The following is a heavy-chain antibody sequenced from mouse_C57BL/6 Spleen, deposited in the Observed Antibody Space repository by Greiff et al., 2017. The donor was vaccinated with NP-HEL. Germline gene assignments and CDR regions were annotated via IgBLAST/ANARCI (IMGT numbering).Heavy chain of an antibody. Sequence: VQLKESGPELVKPGASVKISCKASGYSFTDYNMNWVKQSNGKSLEWIGVINPNYGTTSYNQKFKGKATLTVDQSSSTVYMQLNSLTSEDSAVYYCARSRGYPYYYAMDYWGQGTSVTVSS. CDR2: INPNYGTT. D-gene: IGHD2-2*01. J-gene: IGHJ4*01. CDR3: ARSRGYPYYYAMDY. V-gene: IGHV1-39*01. CDR1: GYSFTDYN.